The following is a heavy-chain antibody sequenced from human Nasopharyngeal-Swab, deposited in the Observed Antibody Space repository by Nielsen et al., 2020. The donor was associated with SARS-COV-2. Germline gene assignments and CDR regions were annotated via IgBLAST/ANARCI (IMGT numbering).Heavy chain of an antibody. D-gene: IGHD3-22*01. J-gene: IGHJ5*02. Sequence: SLKISCAASGFTFDDYAMHWVRQAPGKGLEWVSGISWNSGSIGYADSVKGRFTISRDNAKNSLYLQMNSLRAEDTALYYCAKDRDHYYDRSGYPMFDPWGQGTLVTVSS. V-gene: IGHV3-9*01. CDR3: AKDRDHYYDRSGYPMFDP. CDR2: ISWNSGSI. CDR1: GFTFDDYA.